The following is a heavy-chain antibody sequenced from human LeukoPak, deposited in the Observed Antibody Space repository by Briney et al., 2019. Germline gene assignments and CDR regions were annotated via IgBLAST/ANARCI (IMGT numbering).Heavy chain of an antibody. CDR1: GGTFSSYA. Sequence: SVEVSCKASGGTFSSYAISWVRQAPGQGLEWMGGIIPIFGTANYAQKFQGRVTITADESTSTAYMELSSLRSEDTAVYYCARVRGSGWYQDAFGIWGQGTMVTVSS. J-gene: IGHJ3*02. V-gene: IGHV1-69*13. D-gene: IGHD6-19*01. CDR2: IIPIFGTA. CDR3: ARVRGSGWYQDAFGI.